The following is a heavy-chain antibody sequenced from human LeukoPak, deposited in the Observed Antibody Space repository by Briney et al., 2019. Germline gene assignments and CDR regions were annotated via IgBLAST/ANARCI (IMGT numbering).Heavy chain of an antibody. CDR2: ITGSGNFM. CDR3: AGDFSLSRSSDY. D-gene: IGHD2-15*01. CDR1: GFTFRTYS. J-gene: IGHJ4*02. V-gene: IGHV3-21*01. Sequence: PGGSLRLSCAASGFTFRTYSMNWVRQAPGKGLEWVSSITGSGNFMSYADSVKGRFTISRDNARNSLYLQMNSLRAEDTAVYYCAGDFSLSRSSDYWGQGTLVTVSS.